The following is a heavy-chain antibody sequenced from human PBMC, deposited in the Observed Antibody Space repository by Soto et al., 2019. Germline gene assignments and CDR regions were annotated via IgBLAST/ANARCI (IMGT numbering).Heavy chain of an antibody. D-gene: IGHD6-19*01. Sequence: GGSLRLSCAASGFTFSSYGMHWVRQAPGKGREWVAVIWYDGSNKYYADSVKGRFTISRDNSKNTLYLQMNSLRAEDTAVYYCARDSVAVYYYYGMDVWGQGTTVTVSS. CDR2: IWYDGSNK. J-gene: IGHJ6*02. CDR1: GFTFSSYG. CDR3: ARDSVAVYYYYGMDV. V-gene: IGHV3-33*01.